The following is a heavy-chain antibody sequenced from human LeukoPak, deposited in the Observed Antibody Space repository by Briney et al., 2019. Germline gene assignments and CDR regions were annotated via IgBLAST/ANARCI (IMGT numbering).Heavy chain of an antibody. V-gene: IGHV3-49*04. CDR2: IRSKAYGGTT. CDR1: GFTFGDYA. J-gene: IGHJ4*02. D-gene: IGHD1-1*01. Sequence: GGSLRLYCTASGFTFGDYAMSWVRQAPGKGLEWVGFIRSKAYGGTTEYAASVKGRFTISRDDSKSIAYLQMNSLKTEDTAVYYCTRSTAGFDYWGQGTLVTVSS. CDR3: TRSTAGFDY.